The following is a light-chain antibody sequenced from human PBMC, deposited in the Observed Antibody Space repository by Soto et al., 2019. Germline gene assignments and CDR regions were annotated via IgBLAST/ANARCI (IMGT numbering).Light chain of an antibody. CDR2: GAS. CDR3: QQYGSSLMYT. Sequence: EIVLTQSPGTLSLSPGERATLSCSASQSVIISYLAWYQQKPGQAPRLLIYGASSRATGIPDRFSGSGSGTDFTLTISRLEPEDFAVYYCQQYGSSLMYTFGQGTRLEIK. V-gene: IGKV3-20*01. J-gene: IGKJ5*01. CDR1: QSVIISY.